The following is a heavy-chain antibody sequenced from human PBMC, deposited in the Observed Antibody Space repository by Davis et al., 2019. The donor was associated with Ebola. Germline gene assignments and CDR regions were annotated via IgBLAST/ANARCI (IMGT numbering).Heavy chain of an antibody. CDR3: ASWGTSYYYFDL. CDR2: ISGSGGST. J-gene: IGHJ2*01. Sequence: GESLKISCAASGFTFSSYWMHWVRQAPGKGLEWVSVISGSGGSTYSADSVKGRFTISRDNSKNTLYLQMSSLRAEDTAVYYCASWGTSYYYFDLWGRGTLVTVSS. CDR1: GFTFSSYW. V-gene: IGHV3-23*01. D-gene: IGHD7-27*01.